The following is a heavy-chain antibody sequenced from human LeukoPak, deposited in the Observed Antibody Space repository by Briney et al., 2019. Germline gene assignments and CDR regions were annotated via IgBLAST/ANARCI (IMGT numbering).Heavy chain of an antibody. Sequence: PGGSLRLSCAPSRVTFSSYWMSWVRQAPGKGLEWVANIKQDESEKYYVDSVKGRFTISRDNAKNSLYLQMNSLRAEDTALYYCGRDHAGELDSWGQGTLVTVSS. V-gene: IGHV3-7*05. CDR1: RVTFSSYW. J-gene: IGHJ4*02. CDR3: GRDHAGELDS. CDR2: IKQDESEK. D-gene: IGHD3-10*01.